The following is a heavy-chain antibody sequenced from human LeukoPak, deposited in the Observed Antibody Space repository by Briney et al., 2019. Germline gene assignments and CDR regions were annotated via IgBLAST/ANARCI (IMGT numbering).Heavy chain of an antibody. Sequence: PSETLSLTCTVFGGSMSNSSYYWGWIRQPPGKGLEWIGSIYYTGITYYNPSFKSRITISVDTSKNQFSLKLSSVTAADTAVYYCARVLYYGSGSYYNYYYYYYMDVWGKGTTVTISS. J-gene: IGHJ6*03. CDR3: ARVLYYGSGSYYNYYYYYYMDV. V-gene: IGHV4-39*07. CDR1: GGSMSNSSYY. CDR2: IYYTGIT. D-gene: IGHD3-10*01.